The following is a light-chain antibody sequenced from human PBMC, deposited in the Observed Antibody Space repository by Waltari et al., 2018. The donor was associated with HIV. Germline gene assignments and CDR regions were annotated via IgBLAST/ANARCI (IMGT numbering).Light chain of an antibody. CDR3: QQYYTTPYT. J-gene: IGKJ2*01. CDR1: QSVLYRSNNKNY. CDR2: WAS. V-gene: IGKV4-1*01. Sequence: DIVMTQSPDSLAVSLGERATINCKSSQSVLYRSNNKNYLALYHQKPGQPPKLLIYWASTRESGVPDRFSGSGSGTDFTLTISSLQAEDVAVYYCQQYYTTPYTFGQGTKLEIK.